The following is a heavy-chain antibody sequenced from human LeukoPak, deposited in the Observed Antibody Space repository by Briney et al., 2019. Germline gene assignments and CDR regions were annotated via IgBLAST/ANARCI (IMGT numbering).Heavy chain of an antibody. CDR1: GGSISSSSYY. Sequence: SETLSLTCTVSGGSISSSSYYWGWIRQPPGKGLEWIGSIYYSGSTYYNPSLKSRVTISVATSKNQFSLKLSSVTAADTAVYYCARHGGSQRNYGSGSYYKHFDSWGQGTLVTVSS. J-gene: IGHJ4*02. V-gene: IGHV4-39*01. D-gene: IGHD3-10*01. CDR2: IYYSGST. CDR3: ARHGGSQRNYGSGSYYKHFDS.